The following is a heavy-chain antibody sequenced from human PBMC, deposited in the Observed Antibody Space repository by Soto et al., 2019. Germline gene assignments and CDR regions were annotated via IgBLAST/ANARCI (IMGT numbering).Heavy chain of an antibody. CDR1: GCSVSSKS. CDR3: ARDDSGYGALDI. J-gene: IGHJ3*02. Sequence: GGSLRLSCAASGCSVSSKSMSWVRQAPGKGLECVSIIYSAGTTYYADSVKGRFTISRDTLYNTLSLQMNSLRVEDTALYYCARDDSGYGALDIWGQGTMVTVSS. V-gene: IGHV3-66*01. CDR2: IYSAGTT. D-gene: IGHD2-15*01.